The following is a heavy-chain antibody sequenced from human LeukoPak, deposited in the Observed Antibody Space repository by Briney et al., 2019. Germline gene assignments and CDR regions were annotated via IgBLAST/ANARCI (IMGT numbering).Heavy chain of an antibody. Sequence: PSETLSLTCTVSGGSISSYYWSWIRQPPGKGLEWIGYIFYSGGTNYNPSLKSRVTISVDTSKNQFSLNLSSVTAADTAVYYCARHAAPNWYFDLWGRGTLVTVSS. CDR3: ARHAAPNWYFDL. CDR1: GGSISSYY. CDR2: IFYSGGT. J-gene: IGHJ2*01. V-gene: IGHV4-59*08. D-gene: IGHD6-6*01.